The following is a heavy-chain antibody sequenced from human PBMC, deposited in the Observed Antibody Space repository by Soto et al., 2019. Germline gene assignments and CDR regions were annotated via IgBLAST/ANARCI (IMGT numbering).Heavy chain of an antibody. CDR2: ISGSGGNT. CDR3: TKGQCSSISCYDETWFDP. V-gene: IGHV3-23*01. J-gene: IGHJ5*02. CDR1: GFTFSSYA. D-gene: IGHD2-2*01. Sequence: GGSLRLSCAASGFTFSSYAMNWVRQAPGEGLEWVSGISGSGGNTFYADSVKGRFTISRDNSKNTLYLQMNSLRAEDTAIFYCTKGQCSSISCYDETWFDPWGQGTLVTVSS.